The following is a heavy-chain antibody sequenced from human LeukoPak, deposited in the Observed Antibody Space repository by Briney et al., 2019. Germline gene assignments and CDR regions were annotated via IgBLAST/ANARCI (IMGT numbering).Heavy chain of an antibody. J-gene: IGHJ5*02. CDR1: GGTFISYA. V-gene: IGHV1-69*13. D-gene: IGHD5-24*01. Sequence: SVKVSCKASGGTFISYAISWVRQAPGQGLEWMGGIIPIFGTANYAQKFQGRVTITADESTSTAYMELSSLRSEDTAVYYCARNADNFLLLNWFDPWGQGTLVTVSS. CDR3: ARNADNFLLLNWFDP. CDR2: IIPIFGTA.